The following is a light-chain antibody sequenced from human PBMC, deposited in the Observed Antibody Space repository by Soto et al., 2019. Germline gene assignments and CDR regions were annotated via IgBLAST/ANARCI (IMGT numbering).Light chain of an antibody. J-gene: IGKJ1*01. CDR3: QQYTNWPWT. Sequence: EIVMTQSPATLSVSPGERATLSCRASQSVSSNIAWYQQSPGQAPRLLMYDVSTRATGIPARFSGGGSGREFTLTISSLQSEDFAVYYCQQYTNWPWTFGQGTKVAIK. CDR1: QSVSSN. CDR2: DVS. V-gene: IGKV3-15*01.